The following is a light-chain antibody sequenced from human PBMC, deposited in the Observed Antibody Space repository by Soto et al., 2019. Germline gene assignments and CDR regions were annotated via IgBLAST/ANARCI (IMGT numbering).Light chain of an antibody. V-gene: IGLV2-14*01. J-gene: IGLJ2*01. CDR1: SSDVGGYNY. CDR2: DVS. CDR3: ISYTSSSTLV. Sequence: QSALTQPASVTGSPGQSITISCTGTSSDVGGYNYVSWYQQHPGKAPKLMIYDVSNRPSGVSNRFSGSKSGNTASLTISGLHAEDESDYYCISYTSSSTLVFGGGTKLTVL.